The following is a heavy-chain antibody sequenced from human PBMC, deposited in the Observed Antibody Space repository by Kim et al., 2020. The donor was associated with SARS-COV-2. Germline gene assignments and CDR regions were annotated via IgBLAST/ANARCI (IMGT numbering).Heavy chain of an antibody. CDR1: GFTFSSYA. D-gene: IGHD6-13*01. CDR2: ISYDGSNK. J-gene: IGHJ4*02. V-gene: IGHV3-30*04. CDR3: ARGRQAPLSSSWYLSSYYFDY. Sequence: GGSLRLSCAASGFTFSSYAMHWVRQAPGKGLEWVAVISYDGSNKYYADSVKGRFTISRDNSKNTLYLQMNSLRAEETAVYYCARGRQAPLSSSWYLSSYYFDYWGQGNLVTVSS.